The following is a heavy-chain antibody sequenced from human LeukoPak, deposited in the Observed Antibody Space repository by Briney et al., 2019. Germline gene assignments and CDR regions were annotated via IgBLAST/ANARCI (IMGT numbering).Heavy chain of an antibody. D-gene: IGHD1/OR15-1a*01. CDR2: ISGSGYTI. Sequence: GGSLRLSCAASGFTFRDYEMRWVRQAPGKGLGWVSYISGSGYTIFYADSLKGRFAISRDNAENSLYLQVNGLRAEDTAVYFCARGTKSEGYSRLHLPYWGQGTLVTVSS. V-gene: IGHV3-48*03. J-gene: IGHJ4*02. CDR3: ARGTKSEGYSRLHLPY. CDR1: GFTFRDYE.